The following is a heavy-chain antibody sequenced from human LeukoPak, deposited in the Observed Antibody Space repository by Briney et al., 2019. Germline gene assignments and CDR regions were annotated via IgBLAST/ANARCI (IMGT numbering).Heavy chain of an antibody. V-gene: IGHV4-39*01. CDR1: GGSISSSSYY. CDR2: IYYSGST. J-gene: IGHJ3*02. Sequence: PSETLSLTCTVSGGSISSSSYYWGWIRQPPGKGLEWIGSIYYSGSTYYNPSLKSRVTISVDTSKNQFSLKLSSETAADTAVYYCASWYFDWLLSGAFDIWGQGTMVTVSS. CDR3: ASWYFDWLLSGAFDI. D-gene: IGHD3-9*01.